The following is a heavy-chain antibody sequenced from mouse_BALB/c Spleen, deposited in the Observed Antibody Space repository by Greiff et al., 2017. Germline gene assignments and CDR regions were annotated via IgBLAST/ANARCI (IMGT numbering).Heavy chain of an antibody. CDR2: ISYSGST. CDR3: ARLDDYGAWFAY. D-gene: IGHD2-4*01. J-gene: IGHJ3*01. V-gene: IGHV3-2*02. CDR1: GYSITSDYA. Sequence: EVKLMESGPGLVKPSQSLSLTCTVTGYSITSDYAWNWIRQFPGNKLEWMGYISYSGSTSYNPSLKSRISITRDTSKNQFFLQLNSVTTEDTATYYCARLDDYGAWFAYWGQGTLVTVSA.